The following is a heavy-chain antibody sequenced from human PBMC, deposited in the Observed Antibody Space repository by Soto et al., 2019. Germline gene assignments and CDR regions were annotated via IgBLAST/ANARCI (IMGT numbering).Heavy chain of an antibody. J-gene: IGHJ5*02. CDR3: VREYYDFWSGYRNNWFDP. D-gene: IGHD3-3*01. V-gene: IGHV1-18*01. Sequence: ASVKVYCKASGYTFTSYGISWVRQAPGQGLEWMGWISAYNGNTNYAQKLQGRVTMTTDTSTSTAYMELRSLRSDDTAVYYCVREYYDFWSGYRNNWFDPWGQGTLVTVSS. CDR2: ISAYNGNT. CDR1: GYTFTSYG.